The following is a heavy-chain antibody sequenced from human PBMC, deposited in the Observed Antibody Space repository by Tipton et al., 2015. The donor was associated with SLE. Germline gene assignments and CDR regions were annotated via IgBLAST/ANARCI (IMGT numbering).Heavy chain of an antibody. CDR3: ARAYGSGSRYYYYYYMDV. Sequence: SLRLSCAASGFTVSSNSMSWVRQAPGNGLEWVSVIYSGGNIYYADSVKGRFTISRDNSNLYLQMNSLGAEDTAVYYCARAYGSGSRYYYYYYMDVWGKGTTVTVSS. V-gene: IGHV3-53*01. D-gene: IGHD3-10*01. CDR2: IYSGGNI. CDR1: GFTVSSNS. J-gene: IGHJ6*03.